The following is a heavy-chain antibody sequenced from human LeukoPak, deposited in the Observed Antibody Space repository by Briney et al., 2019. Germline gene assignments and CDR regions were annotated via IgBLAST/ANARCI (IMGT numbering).Heavy chain of an antibody. Sequence: SETLSLTCTVSGGSISSYYWSWIRQPPGKGLEWIGYIYYSGSTNYNPSLKSRVTISVDTSKNQFSLKLSSVTAADTAVYYCARTPRLDVVVVPAAMRWFDPWGQGTLVTVSS. V-gene: IGHV4-59*01. D-gene: IGHD2-2*01. CDR3: ARTPRLDVVVVPAAMRWFDP. CDR1: GGSISSYY. CDR2: IYYSGST. J-gene: IGHJ5*02.